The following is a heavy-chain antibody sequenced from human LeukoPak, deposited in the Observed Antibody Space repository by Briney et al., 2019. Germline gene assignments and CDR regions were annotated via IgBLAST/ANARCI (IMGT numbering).Heavy chain of an antibody. Sequence: LTGGSLRLSCAASGFTFSSYAMSWVHQAPGKGLEWVSAISGSGGSTYYADSVKGRFTISRDNSKNTLYLQMNSLRAEDTAVYYCAKTTGGATHYDYWGQGTLVTVSS. CDR2: ISGSGGST. D-gene: IGHD1-26*01. CDR1: GFTFSSYA. CDR3: AKTTGGATHYDY. J-gene: IGHJ4*02. V-gene: IGHV3-23*01.